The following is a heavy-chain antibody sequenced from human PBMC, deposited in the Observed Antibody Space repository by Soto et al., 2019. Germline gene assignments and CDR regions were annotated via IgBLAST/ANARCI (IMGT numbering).Heavy chain of an antibody. CDR1: GFTFSSYG. Sequence: GGSLRLSCAASGFTFSSYGMHWVRQAPGKGLEWVAVIWYDGSNKYYADSVKGRFTISRDNSKNTLYLQMNSLRAEDTAVYYCARDILYGDYAPHLRGEDAFDIWGQGTMVTVSS. J-gene: IGHJ3*02. V-gene: IGHV3-33*01. CDR3: ARDILYGDYAPHLRGEDAFDI. D-gene: IGHD4-17*01. CDR2: IWYDGSNK.